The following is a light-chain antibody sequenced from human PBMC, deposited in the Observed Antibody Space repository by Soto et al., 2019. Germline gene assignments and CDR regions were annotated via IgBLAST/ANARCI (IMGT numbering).Light chain of an antibody. CDR2: DAS. J-gene: IGKJ5*01. Sequence: NVLTHSPGTLSLSPWERATLSLRAIQSVSTSLAWYQQTPGQAPRLLIYDASHRATGIPARFSGSGSGTDFTLTISNLEPADFALYYCQQRSDWPPSITFGQGTRLEIK. CDR1: QSVSTS. V-gene: IGKV3-11*01. CDR3: QQRSDWPPSIT.